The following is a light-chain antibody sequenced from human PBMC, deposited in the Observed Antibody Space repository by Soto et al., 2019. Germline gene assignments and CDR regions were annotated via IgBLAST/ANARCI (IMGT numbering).Light chain of an antibody. J-gene: IGLJ2*01. CDR2: RNH. CDR3: AAWDASRRAVV. CDR1: RSNIGTYT. V-gene: IGLV1-44*01. Sequence: QSVLTQSPSASATPGQRVTISCSGGRSNIGTYTVNWYQQLPGTAPTLLIFRNHQRPSGVPDRFSGSKSGTSASLAISGPQSEDEADYYCAAWDASRRAVVFGGGTKLTVL.